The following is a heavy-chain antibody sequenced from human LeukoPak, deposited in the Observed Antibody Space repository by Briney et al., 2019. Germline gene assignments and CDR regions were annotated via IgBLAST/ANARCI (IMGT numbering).Heavy chain of an antibody. CDR3: ARVGGVPAAHFDS. CDR2: IYSSGTT. J-gene: IGHJ4*02. V-gene: IGHV3-53*01. D-gene: IGHD2-2*01. CDR1: GFNVRTEY. Sequence: GGSLRLSCAASGFNVRTEYMSWVRQAPGKGLEWVSLIYSSGTTYYADSVQGRFTISRDNSKNSLYLEMNSLRAEDTAVYYCARVGGVPAAHFDSWGQGTLVTVSS.